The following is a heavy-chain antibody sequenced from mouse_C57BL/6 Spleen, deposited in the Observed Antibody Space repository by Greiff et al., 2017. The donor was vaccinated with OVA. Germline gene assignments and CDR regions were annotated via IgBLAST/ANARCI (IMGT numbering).Heavy chain of an antibody. J-gene: IGHJ1*03. D-gene: IGHD1-1*01. CDR3: AKDQGYGSPWYFDV. Sequence: VQLVESGPGLVQPSQSLSITCTVSGFSLTSYGVHWVRQSPGKGLEWLGVIWRGGSTDYNAAFMSRLSITKDNSKSQVFFKMNSLQADDTAIYYCAKDQGYGSPWYFDVWGTGTTVTVSS. CDR1: GFSLTSYG. CDR2: IWRGGST. V-gene: IGHV2-5*01.